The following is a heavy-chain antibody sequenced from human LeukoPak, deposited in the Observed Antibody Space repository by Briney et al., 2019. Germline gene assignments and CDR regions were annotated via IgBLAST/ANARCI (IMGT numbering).Heavy chain of an antibody. CDR2: ISYDGSNK. Sequence: PGGSLRLSCVASGFTFSTYAMHWVRQAPGKGLEWVAVISYDGSNKYYADSVKGRFTISRDNSKNTLYLQMNSLRAEDTAVYYCARGGITIFGVVTDYWGQGTLVTVSS. CDR3: ARGGITIFGVVTDY. V-gene: IGHV3-30-3*01. D-gene: IGHD3-3*01. CDR1: GFTFSTYA. J-gene: IGHJ4*02.